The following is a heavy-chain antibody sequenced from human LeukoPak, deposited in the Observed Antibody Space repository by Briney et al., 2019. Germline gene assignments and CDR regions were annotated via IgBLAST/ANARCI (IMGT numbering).Heavy chain of an antibody. Sequence: SETLSLTCTVSGDSISSSSYYWGWIRQPPGKGLEWIGSIYYSGSTYYNPSLKSRVTISVDTSKNQFSLKLSSVTAADTAVYYCARQVYMITFGGVIGLSPDYWGQGTLVTVSS. D-gene: IGHD3-16*02. CDR1: GDSISSSSYY. J-gene: IGHJ4*02. CDR2: IYYSGST. CDR3: ARQVYMITFGGVIGLSPDY. V-gene: IGHV4-39*01.